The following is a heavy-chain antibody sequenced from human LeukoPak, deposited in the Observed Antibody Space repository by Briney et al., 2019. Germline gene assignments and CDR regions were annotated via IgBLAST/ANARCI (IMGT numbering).Heavy chain of an antibody. CDR1: GFTFSSYA. J-gene: IGHJ4*02. V-gene: IGHV3-30-3*01. CDR3: AREAAAASFDY. D-gene: IGHD6-13*01. Sequence: GGSLRLSCAASGFTFSSYAMHWVRQAPGKGLEWVAVISYDGSNKYYADSVKGRFTISRDNSKNTLYLQMNSLRAEDTAVYYCAREAAAASFDYWGQGTLVTVSS. CDR2: ISYDGSNK.